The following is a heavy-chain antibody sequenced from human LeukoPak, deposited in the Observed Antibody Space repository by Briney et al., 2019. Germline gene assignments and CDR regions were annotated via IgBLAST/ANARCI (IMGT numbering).Heavy chain of an antibody. D-gene: IGHD5-24*01. Sequence: GGSLRLSCAASGFTFSSYAMSWVRQAPGKGLEWVSAISGSGGSTYYADSVKGRFTISRDNSKNTLYLQMNSLRAEDTAVYYYSKAQWAIIKARVDYWGQPTLVSDCS. J-gene: IGHJ4*02. CDR3: SKAQWAIIKARVDY. CDR1: GFTFSSYA. CDR2: ISGSGGST. V-gene: IGHV3-23*01.